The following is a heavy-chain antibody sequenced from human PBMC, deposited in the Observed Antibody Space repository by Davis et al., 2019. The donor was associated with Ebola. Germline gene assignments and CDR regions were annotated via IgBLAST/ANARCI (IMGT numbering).Heavy chain of an antibody. D-gene: IGHD1-26*01. CDR3: VKFSGTSGY. V-gene: IGHV3-48*01. CDR1: GFTFSSYA. CDR2: ISSSSSTI. Sequence: PGGSLRLSCAASGFTFSSYAMHWVRQAPGKGLEWVSYISSSSSTIYYADSVKGRFTISRDNSKNTLYLQMSSLRAEDTAVYYCVKFSGTSGYWGQGTLVTVSS. J-gene: IGHJ4*02.